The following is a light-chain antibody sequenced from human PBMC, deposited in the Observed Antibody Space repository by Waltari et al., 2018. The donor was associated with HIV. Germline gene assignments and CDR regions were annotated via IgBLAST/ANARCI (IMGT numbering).Light chain of an antibody. V-gene: IGLV2-23*02. CDR3: CSYAGGNSYV. CDR1: SSDVGNYNV. J-gene: IGLJ1*01. CDR2: EVN. Sequence: ASVSASPGQSITISCTGTSSDVGNYNVVSWYRQFPDKAPQLLIFEVNKRPSGVSNRFSGSKSGNSASLTIAGLLADDEADYYCCSYAGGNSYVFGTGTKVTVL.